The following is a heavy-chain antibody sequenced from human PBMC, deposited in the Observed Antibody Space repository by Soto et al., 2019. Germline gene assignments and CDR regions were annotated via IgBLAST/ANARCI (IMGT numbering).Heavy chain of an antibody. CDR3: TGGYCSSTSCFATHYYYYYYMDV. J-gene: IGHJ6*03. CDR1: GFTFSSYA. V-gene: IGHV3-23*01. CDR2: ISGSGGST. Sequence: EVQLLETGGGLVQPGGSLRLSCAASGFTFSSYAMSWVRQAPGKGLEWVSAISGSGGSTYYADSVKGRFTISRDNSKNTLYLQMNSLRAEDTAVYYCTGGYCSSTSCFATHYYYYYYMDVWGKGTTVTVSS. D-gene: IGHD2-2*01.